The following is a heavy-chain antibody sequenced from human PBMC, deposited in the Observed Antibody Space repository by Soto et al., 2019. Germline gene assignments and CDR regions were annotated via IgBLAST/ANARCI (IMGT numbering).Heavy chain of an antibody. J-gene: IGHJ6*03. CDR2: IYYSGST. D-gene: IGHD3-16*01. Sequence: SETLSLTCTVSGVSISSYYWSWIRQPPGKGLEWIGYIYYSGSTNYNPSLKSRVTISVDTSKNQFSLKLSSVTAADTAVYYCARDRDEITFGGAYYYYYMDVWGKGTTVTVSS. CDR1: GVSISSYY. V-gene: IGHV4-59*01. CDR3: ARDRDEITFGGAYYYYYMDV.